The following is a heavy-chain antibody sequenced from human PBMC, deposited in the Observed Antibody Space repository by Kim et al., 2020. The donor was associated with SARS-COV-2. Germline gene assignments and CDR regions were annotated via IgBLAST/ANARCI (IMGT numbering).Heavy chain of an antibody. CDR2: ISYDGSNK. D-gene: IGHD2-2*01. CDR1: GFTFSSYG. CDR3: ASIPAAIFDYYGMDV. Sequence: GGSLRLSCAASGFTFSSYGMHWVRQAPGKGLEWVAVISYDGSNKYYADSVKGRFTISRDNSKNTLYLQMNSLRAEDTAVYYCASIPAAIFDYYGMDVWG. J-gene: IGHJ6*02. V-gene: IGHV3-30*03.